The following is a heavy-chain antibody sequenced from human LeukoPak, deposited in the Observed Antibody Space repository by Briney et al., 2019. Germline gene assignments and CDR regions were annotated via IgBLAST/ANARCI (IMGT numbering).Heavy chain of an antibody. CDR2: INHSGST. CDR3: ARRSGIAVAGAFDY. Sequence: SETLSLTCAVHGVSFSDNYWNWIRQPPGKGLEWIGEINHSGSTNYNPSLKSRATISVDTSKNQFSLKLSSVTTADTAVYYCARRSGIAVAGAFDYWGQGTLVTVSS. J-gene: IGHJ4*02. V-gene: IGHV4-34*01. CDR1: GVSFSDNY. D-gene: IGHD6-19*01.